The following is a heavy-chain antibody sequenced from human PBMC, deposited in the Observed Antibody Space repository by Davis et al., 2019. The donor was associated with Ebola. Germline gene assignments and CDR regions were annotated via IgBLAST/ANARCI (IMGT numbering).Heavy chain of an antibody. V-gene: IGHV3-7*03. CDR3: AKVAGGGYDGYFDY. CDR2: IKQDESEK. Sequence: PGGSLRLSCAASGFTFSEYWMSWVRQAPGKGLEWVANIKQDESEKYYVDSVKGRFTVSRDDSKNSLYLQMNSLRSEDTAFYYCAKVAGGGYDGYFDYWGQGALVTVSP. J-gene: IGHJ4*02. D-gene: IGHD5-12*01. CDR1: GFTFSEYW.